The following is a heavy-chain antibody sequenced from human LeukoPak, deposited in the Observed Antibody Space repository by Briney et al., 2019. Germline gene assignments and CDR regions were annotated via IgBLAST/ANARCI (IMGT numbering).Heavy chain of an antibody. J-gene: IGHJ6*04. V-gene: IGHV3-43*01. D-gene: IGHD3-10*01. CDR1: GFMFDDYS. CDR2: ISWDGGFT. Sequence: PGGSLRLSCAASGFMFDDYSLFWVRQAAGKGLAWVSLISWDGGFTYYEDSVKGRFTISRDNMKNSLFLQMNSLRPSDTGMYYCAKGGIYSTLVHEMDVWGKGPTVTVST. CDR3: AKGGIYSTLVHEMDV.